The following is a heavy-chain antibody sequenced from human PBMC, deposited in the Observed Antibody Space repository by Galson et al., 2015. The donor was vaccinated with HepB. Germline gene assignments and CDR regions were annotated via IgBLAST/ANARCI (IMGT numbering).Heavy chain of an antibody. CDR1: VSNNY. J-gene: IGHJ6*02. CDR3: ASLYYDFWSGYYLDGQPPYGMDV. Sequence: VSNNYMSWVRQAPGKGLEWVSVIYSGGSTYYADSVKGRFTISRDNSKNTLYLQMNSLRAEDTAVYYCASLYYDFWSGYYLDGQPPYGMDVWGQGTTVTVSS. CDR2: IYSGGST. D-gene: IGHD3-3*01. V-gene: IGHV3-53*01.